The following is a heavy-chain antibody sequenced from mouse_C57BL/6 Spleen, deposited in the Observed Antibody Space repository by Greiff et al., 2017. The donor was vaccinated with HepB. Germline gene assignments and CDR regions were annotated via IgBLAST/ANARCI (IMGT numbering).Heavy chain of an antibody. V-gene: IGHV1-82*01. CDR1: GYAFSSSW. J-gene: IGHJ1*03. Sequence: VQLQQSGPELVKPGASVKISCKASGYAFSSSWMNWVKQRPGKGLEWIGRIYPGDGDTNYNGKFKGKATLTADKSSSTAYMQLSSLTSEDSAVYCCARWLRWDFDVWGTGTTVTVSS. D-gene: IGHD2-2*01. CDR3: ARWLRWDFDV. CDR2: IYPGDGDT.